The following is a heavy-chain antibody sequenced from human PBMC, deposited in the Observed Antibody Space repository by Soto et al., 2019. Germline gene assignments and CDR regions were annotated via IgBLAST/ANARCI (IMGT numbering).Heavy chain of an antibody. CDR2: IVPVFGRP. CDR1: GVSFSNFG. Sequence: ASVKVSCKASGVSFSNFGISWVRQAPGQGLEWMGGIVPVFGRPNYAQRFRGRVTMTTDTSTSPAYMELRSLRPDDTAVYYCARDTFRVPLREAYYDFWSGYKNYYYGMDVWGQGTTVTVSS. CDR3: ARDTFRVPLREAYYDFWSGYKNYYYGMDV. D-gene: IGHD3-3*01. J-gene: IGHJ6*02. V-gene: IGHV1-69*05.